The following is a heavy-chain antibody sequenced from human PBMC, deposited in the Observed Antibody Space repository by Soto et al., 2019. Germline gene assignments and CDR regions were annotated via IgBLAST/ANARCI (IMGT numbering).Heavy chain of an antibody. Sequence: EVQLVESGGGLIKPGGSLRLSCAASGFTFSYAWLNWVRQAPGKGLEWVGRVKSKINGGTVDYTAPVRGRLAIAREDSQNTVYLQMNRLKSEDTAVYYCVADLSDWGAYAFEYWGQGNLVAVSS. CDR3: VADLSDWGAYAFEY. V-gene: IGHV3-15*07. CDR2: VKSKINGGTV. J-gene: IGHJ4*02. D-gene: IGHD3-16*01. CDR1: GFTFSYAW.